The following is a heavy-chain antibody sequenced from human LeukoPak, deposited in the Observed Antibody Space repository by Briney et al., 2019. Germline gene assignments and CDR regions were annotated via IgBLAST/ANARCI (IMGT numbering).Heavy chain of an antibody. Sequence: GGSLRLSCAASGFTFSSNYMSWTRQAPGKGLEWVSYISSSGSTIYYADSVKGRFTISRDNAKNSLYLQMNSLRAEDTAVYYCASYYDSSGYPRYGMDVWGQGTTVTVSS. CDR3: ASYYDSSGYPRYGMDV. D-gene: IGHD3-22*01. J-gene: IGHJ6*02. V-gene: IGHV3-11*01. CDR1: GFTFSSNY. CDR2: ISSSGSTI.